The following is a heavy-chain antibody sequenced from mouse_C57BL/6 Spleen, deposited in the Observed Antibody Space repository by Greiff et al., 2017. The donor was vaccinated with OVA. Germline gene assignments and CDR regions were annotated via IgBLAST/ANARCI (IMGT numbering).Heavy chain of an antibody. CDR2: IHPNSGST. Sequence: QVQLQQPGAELVKPGASVKLSCKASGYTFTSYWMHWVKQRPGQGLEWIGMIHPNSGSTNYNEKFKSKATLTVDKSSSTAYMQLSSLTSEDSAVYYCASGSLTGTFAYWGQGTLVTVSA. V-gene: IGHV1-64*01. CDR3: ASGSLTGTFAY. CDR1: GYTFTSYW. J-gene: IGHJ3*01. D-gene: IGHD4-1*01.